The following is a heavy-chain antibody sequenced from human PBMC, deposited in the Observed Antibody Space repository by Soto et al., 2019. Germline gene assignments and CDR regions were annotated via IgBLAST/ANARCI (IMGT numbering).Heavy chain of an antibody. CDR3: ARRWYDGYDSPYIDF. D-gene: IGHD5-12*01. CDR2: IYNSGST. CDR1: GASISSNY. J-gene: IGHJ2*01. Sequence: PSETLSLTCTVSGASISSNYWSWIRQPPGKGLEWIGFIYNSGSTNYNPSLKSRVTISVDTSKNQFSLKLSSVTAADTAVYYCARRWYDGYDSPYIDFWGRGTVVTVSS. V-gene: IGHV4-59*08.